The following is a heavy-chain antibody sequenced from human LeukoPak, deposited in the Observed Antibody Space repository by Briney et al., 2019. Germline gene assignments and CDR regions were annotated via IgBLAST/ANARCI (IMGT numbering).Heavy chain of an antibody. CDR1: GYSISSGYY. CDR3: AREYSSFEY. D-gene: IGHD5-12*01. J-gene: IGHJ4*02. V-gene: IGHV4-38-2*02. Sequence: SETLSLTCTVSGYSISSGYYWGWIRQPPGKGLEWIGEINHSGSTNYNPSLKSRVTISVDTSKNQFSLKLTSATAADTAVYYCAREYSSFEYWGQGTPVTVSS. CDR2: INHSGST.